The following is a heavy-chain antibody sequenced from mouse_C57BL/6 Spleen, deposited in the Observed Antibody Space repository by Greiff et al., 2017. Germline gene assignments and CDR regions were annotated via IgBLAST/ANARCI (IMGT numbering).Heavy chain of an antibody. CDR3: ARQGDSSYVDY. Sequence: QVQLQQPGAELVMPGASVKLSCKASGYTFTSYWMHWVKQRPGQGLEWIGEIDPSDSNTYYNQKFKGKSTLTVDKSSSTAYMQLSSLTSEDSAVYYCARQGDSSYVDYWGQGTTLTVSS. V-gene: IGHV1-69*01. CDR2: IDPSDSNT. D-gene: IGHD1-1*01. J-gene: IGHJ2*01. CDR1: GYTFTSYW.